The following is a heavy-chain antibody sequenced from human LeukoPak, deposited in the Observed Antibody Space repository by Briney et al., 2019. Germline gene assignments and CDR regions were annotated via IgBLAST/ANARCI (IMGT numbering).Heavy chain of an antibody. CDR1: GFTFSSYA. CDR3: AKDRLITIFGVVIDNWFDP. Sequence: GGSLRLSCAASGFTFSSYAMSWVRQAPGEGLEWVSAISGSGGSTYYADSVKGRFTISRDNSKNTLYLQMNSLRAEDTAVYYCAKDRLITIFGVVIDNWFDPWGQGTLVTVSS. J-gene: IGHJ5*02. CDR2: ISGSGGST. D-gene: IGHD3-3*01. V-gene: IGHV3-23*01.